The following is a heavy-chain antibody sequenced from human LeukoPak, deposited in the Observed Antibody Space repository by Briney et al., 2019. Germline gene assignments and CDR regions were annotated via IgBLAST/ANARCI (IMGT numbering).Heavy chain of an antibody. J-gene: IGHJ4*02. D-gene: IGHD3-10*01. CDR1: GFPFNSYA. Sequence: GGALRLSFAASGFPFNSYAMTWVRPAPGKGLEWVSTISGGGGSTYYADSVKGRFTVSRDNSKNTLYLQMNSLRAEDTAVYYCASHTLIRGVTHFDYWGQGTLVTVSS. V-gene: IGHV3-23*01. CDR2: ISGGGGST. CDR3: ASHTLIRGVTHFDY.